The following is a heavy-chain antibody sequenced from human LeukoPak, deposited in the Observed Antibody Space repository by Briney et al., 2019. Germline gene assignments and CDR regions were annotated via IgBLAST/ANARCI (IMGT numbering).Heavy chain of an antibody. D-gene: IGHD2-15*01. CDR3: ANGGWYSEY. Sequence: GESLKISCAASGFTFSSNWMTWVRQAPGKGLEWVAGMKGDGSEKKYVDSVKGRFTISRDNAKNSLYLEMNSLRAEDTAVYYCANGGWYSEYWGQGTLVTVSS. V-gene: IGHV3-7*05. CDR2: MKGDGSEK. CDR1: GFTFSSNW. J-gene: IGHJ4*02.